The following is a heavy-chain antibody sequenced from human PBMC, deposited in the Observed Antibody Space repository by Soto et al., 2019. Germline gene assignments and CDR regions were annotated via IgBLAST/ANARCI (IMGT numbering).Heavy chain of an antibody. J-gene: IGHJ6*02. Sequence: AGSLRLSCAASGFPFDTSAMIWVRQPPRPGPDWLSLISGGGDLAYYAESVNGRFTSSRDNSKITLYLQMTFLRVDGTAVYYCAKYSGDFPVYNGLNVWGQGTTVTVSS. V-gene: IGHV3-23*01. D-gene: IGHD1-26*01. CDR1: GFPFDTSA. CDR3: AKYSGDFPVYNGLNV. CDR2: ISGGGDLA.